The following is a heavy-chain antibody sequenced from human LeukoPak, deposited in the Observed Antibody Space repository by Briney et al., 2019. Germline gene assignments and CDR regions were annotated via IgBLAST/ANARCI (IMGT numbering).Heavy chain of an antibody. J-gene: IGHJ4*02. Sequence: ASVKVSCKASGYTFTSYDINWVRQATGQGLEWMGWMNPNSGNTGYAQKFQGRVTMTRNTSISTAYMELSSLRSEDTAVYYCARGYPNYYGSGSYYTFDYWGQGTLVTVSS. CDR1: GYTFTSYD. V-gene: IGHV1-8*01. CDR2: MNPNSGNT. CDR3: ARGYPNYYGSGSYYTFDY. D-gene: IGHD3-10*01.